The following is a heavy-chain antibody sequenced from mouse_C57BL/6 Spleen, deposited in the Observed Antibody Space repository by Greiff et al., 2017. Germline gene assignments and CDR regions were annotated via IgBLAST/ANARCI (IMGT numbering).Heavy chain of an antibody. CDR3: ARDYYYGSSYFDY. CDR1: GYTFTDYN. CDR2: INPNNGGT. J-gene: IGHJ2*01. D-gene: IGHD1-1*01. Sequence: VQLQQSGPELVKPGASVKMSCKASGYTFTDYNMHWVKQSHGKSLEWIGYINPNNGGTSYNQKFKGKATLTVNKSSSTAYMELRSLTSEDSAVYYCARDYYYGSSYFDYWGQGTTLTVSS. V-gene: IGHV1-22*01.